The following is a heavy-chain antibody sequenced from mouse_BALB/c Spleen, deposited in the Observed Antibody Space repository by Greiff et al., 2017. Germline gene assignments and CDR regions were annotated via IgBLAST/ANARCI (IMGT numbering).Heavy chain of an antibody. CDR2: INPSSGYT. J-gene: IGHJ3*01. Sequence: QVQLKQSAAELARPGASVKMSCKASGYTFTSYTMHWVKQRPGQGLEWIGYINPSSGYTEYNQKFKDKTTLTADKSSSTAYMQLSSLTSEDSAVYYCARWEDYRFRFAYWGQGTLVTVSA. CDR1: GYTFTSYT. V-gene: IGHV1-4*02. D-gene: IGHD2-14*01. CDR3: ARWEDYRFRFAY.